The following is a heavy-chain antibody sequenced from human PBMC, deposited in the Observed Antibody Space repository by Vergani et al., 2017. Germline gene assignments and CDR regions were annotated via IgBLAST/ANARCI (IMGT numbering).Heavy chain of an antibody. J-gene: IGHJ6*03. CDR1: GGSISSGDYY. V-gene: IGHV4-30-4*01. CDR3: ARETGYCSSTSCYYYYYYMDV. D-gene: IGHD2-2*01. Sequence: QVQLQESCPGLVKPSQTLSLTCTVSGGSISSGDYYWSWIRQPPGKGLEWIGYIYYSGSTYYNPSLKSRVTISVDTSKNQFSLKLSSVTAADTAVYYCARETGYCSSTSCYYYYYYMDVWGKGTTVTVSS. CDR2: IYYSGST.